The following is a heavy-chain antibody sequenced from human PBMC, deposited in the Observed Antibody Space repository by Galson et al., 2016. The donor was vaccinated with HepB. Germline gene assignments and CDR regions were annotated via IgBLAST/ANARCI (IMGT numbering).Heavy chain of an antibody. D-gene: IGHD5-18*01. CDR3: ARDYVGTGITDRFDP. V-gene: IGHV3-30-3*01. CDR2: ISYDGSNK. CDR1: GFTFSSYA. Sequence: SLRLSCAASGFTFSSYAMHWVRQAPGKGLEWVAVISYDGSNKYYADSVKGRFTISRDNSKNTLYLQMNSRRAEDTAVYYCARDYVGTGITDRFDPWGQGTLVTVSS. J-gene: IGHJ5*02.